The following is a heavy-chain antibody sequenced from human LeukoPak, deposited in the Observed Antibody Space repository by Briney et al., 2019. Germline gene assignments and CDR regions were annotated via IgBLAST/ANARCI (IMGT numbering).Heavy chain of an antibody. CDR1: GYTFTGYY. CDR2: INPNSGGT. D-gene: IGHD6-19*01. Sequence: VASVKVSCKASGYTFTGYYMHWVRQAPRQGLEWMGWINPNSGGTNYAQKFQGRVTMTRDTSISTAYMELSRLRSDDTAVYYCATAPAGWLVPFDYWGQGTLVTVSS. J-gene: IGHJ4*02. V-gene: IGHV1-2*02. CDR3: ATAPAGWLVPFDY.